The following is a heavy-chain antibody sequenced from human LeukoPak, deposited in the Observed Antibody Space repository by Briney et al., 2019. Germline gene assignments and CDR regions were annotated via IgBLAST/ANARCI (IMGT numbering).Heavy chain of an antibody. CDR3: ARVGIVPAAITFDY. Sequence: ASVKVSCKASGYTFNSYGFSWVRQAAGQGLEGMGWISSYKCDTNYAQKLQGRVTMTTDTSTSTAYMELRSLRSDDTAVYYCARVGIVPAAITFDYWGQGTLVTVST. V-gene: IGHV1-18*01. D-gene: IGHD2-2*01. CDR2: ISSYKCDT. J-gene: IGHJ4*02. CDR1: GYTFNSYG.